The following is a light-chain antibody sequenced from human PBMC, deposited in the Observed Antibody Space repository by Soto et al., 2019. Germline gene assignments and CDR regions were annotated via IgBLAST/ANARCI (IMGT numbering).Light chain of an antibody. J-gene: IGKJ5*01. V-gene: IGKV3-15*01. Sequence: EIVLTQSPGTLSLSPGERATLSCRASQSISSKLAWYQQKPGQAPRLLIYGASTRATSIPVRFSGSGSGTEFTLTITRLQSEDVAVYYCQQYGNSPITFGQGTRLEIK. CDR1: QSISSK. CDR2: GAS. CDR3: QQYGNSPIT.